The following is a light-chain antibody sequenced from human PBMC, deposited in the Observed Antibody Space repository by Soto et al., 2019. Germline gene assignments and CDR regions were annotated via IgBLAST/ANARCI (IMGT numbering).Light chain of an antibody. Sequence: QAVVTQSPSASASLGASVKLTCTLSSGHSNYAIAWHQQQPEKGPRYLMKLNSDGSHSKGDGIPDRFSGSSSGAERYLTISSLQSEDEADDYCQAWGTGTLRVFGGGTKLTVL. J-gene: IGLJ2*01. CDR3: QAWGTGTLRV. CDR1: SGHSNYA. V-gene: IGLV4-69*01. CDR2: LNSDGSH.